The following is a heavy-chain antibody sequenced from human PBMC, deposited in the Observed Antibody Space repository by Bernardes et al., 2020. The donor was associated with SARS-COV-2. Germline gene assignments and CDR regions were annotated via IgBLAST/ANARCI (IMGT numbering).Heavy chain of an antibody. CDR3: ASSRDYFDS. V-gene: IGHV4-61*02. Sequence: SETLSLTCTVSGDSISSGTYYWSWIRQPAGKGLEWIGRIYSSGSTNYNPSLKSRVAIFLGTSKNQFSLHLRSVTAADTAVYYCASSRDYFDSWGQGTLDTVSS. CDR2: IYSSGST. CDR1: GDSISSGTYY. J-gene: IGHJ4*02.